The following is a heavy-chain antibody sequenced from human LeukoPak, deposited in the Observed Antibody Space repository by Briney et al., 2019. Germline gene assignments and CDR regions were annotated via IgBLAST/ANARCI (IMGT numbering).Heavy chain of an antibody. CDR2: INSAGGGT. V-gene: IGHV3-23*01. Sequence: RGSLRLSCAASGFTFSSYAMNWVRQAPGKGLEWVSGINSAGGGTHYADSVKGRFTISRDNSKSTVYLQMNTLRAEDTAVYYCAKPLRGWYHFDYWGQGALVTVRS. CDR1: GFTFSSYA. J-gene: IGHJ4*02. CDR3: AKPLRGWYHFDY. D-gene: IGHD6-19*01.